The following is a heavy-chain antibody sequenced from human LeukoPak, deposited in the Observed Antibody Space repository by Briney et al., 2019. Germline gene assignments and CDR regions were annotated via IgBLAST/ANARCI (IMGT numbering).Heavy chain of an antibody. J-gene: IGHJ4*02. Sequence: PGGSLRLSCAASGFAFSSYAAHWVRQAPGKGLEWVAVISYDGSNKYYADSVKGRFTISRDNSKNTLYLQLNSLRAEDTAEYYCASGDTGMVTWFDYWGQGTLVTVSS. CDR1: GFAFSSYA. D-gene: IGHD5-18*01. CDR2: ISYDGSNK. CDR3: ASGDTGMVTWFDY. V-gene: IGHV3-30-3*01.